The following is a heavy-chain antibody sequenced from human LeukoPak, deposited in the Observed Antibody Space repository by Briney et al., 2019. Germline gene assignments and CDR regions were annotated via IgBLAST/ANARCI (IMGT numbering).Heavy chain of an antibody. CDR2: IYYSGST. V-gene: IGHV4-39*07. D-gene: IGHD5-18*01. Sequence: SETLSLTCTVSGGSISSSSYYWGWIRQPPGKGLEWIGSIYYSGSTYYNPSLKSRVTISVDTSKNQFSLKLSSVTAADTAVYYCARDLTAMVAGGVDYWGQGTLVTVSS. CDR3: ARDLTAMVAGGVDY. J-gene: IGHJ4*02. CDR1: GGSISSSSYY.